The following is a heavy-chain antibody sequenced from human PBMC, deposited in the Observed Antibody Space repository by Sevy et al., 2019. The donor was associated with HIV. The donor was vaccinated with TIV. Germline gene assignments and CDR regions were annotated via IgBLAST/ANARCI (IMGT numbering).Heavy chain of an antibody. CDR1: GFTFSSHS. Sequence: GGSLRLSCVGSGFTFSSHSFNWVRLAPGKGLEWVSLISHDGGTQFFADSVRGRFTISRDNSKNTLWLEMNSLRPEDTAVYFCARDALPFCAGDCYSHFFDPWGQGTLVTVSS. CDR2: ISHDGGTQ. V-gene: IGHV3-30*04. CDR3: ARDALPFCAGDCYSHFFDP. J-gene: IGHJ5*02. D-gene: IGHD2-21*02.